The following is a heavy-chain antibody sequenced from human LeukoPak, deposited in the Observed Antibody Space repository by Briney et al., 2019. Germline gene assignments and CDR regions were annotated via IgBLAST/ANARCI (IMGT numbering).Heavy chain of an antibody. Sequence: ASVTVSCKASGYTFTGYYMHWVRQAPGQGLEWMGWINPNSGGTNYAQKFQGRVTMTRDTSISTAYMELSRLRSDDTAVYYCARVVAAAGNFDYWGQGTLVTVSS. D-gene: IGHD6-13*01. J-gene: IGHJ4*02. CDR2: INPNSGGT. CDR3: ARVVAAAGNFDY. V-gene: IGHV1-2*02. CDR1: GYTFTGYY.